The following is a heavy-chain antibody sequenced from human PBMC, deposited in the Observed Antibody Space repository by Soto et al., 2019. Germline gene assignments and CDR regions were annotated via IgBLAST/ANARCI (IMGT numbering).Heavy chain of an antibody. J-gene: IGHJ6*02. CDR3: ARGQRNTAMLLSQYYYYGMDV. CDR2: INHSGST. CDR1: CGSFSGYY. V-gene: IGHV4-34*01. Sequence: PSETLSLTCAVYCGSFSGYYWRWIRQPPGKGLEWIGEINHSGSTNYNASVKSRVTISVGTSKNQFSLKLNSVTAADTAVYYCARGQRNTAMLLSQYYYYGMDVWGQGTTVTVSS. D-gene: IGHD5-18*01.